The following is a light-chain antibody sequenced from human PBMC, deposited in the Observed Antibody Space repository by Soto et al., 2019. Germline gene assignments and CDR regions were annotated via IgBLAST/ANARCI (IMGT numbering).Light chain of an antibody. V-gene: IGLV2-8*01. J-gene: IGLJ3*02. Sequence: QSALTQPPSASGSPGQSVTISCPGTSSDVGTHGYVSWYQQHAGKAPKLVIYDVTKRPSGVPDRFSGSKSGNTASLTVSGLQAEDEADYYCMCYAGGNNWVFGGGTKVTVL. CDR3: MCYAGGNNWV. CDR2: DVT. CDR1: SSDVGTHGY.